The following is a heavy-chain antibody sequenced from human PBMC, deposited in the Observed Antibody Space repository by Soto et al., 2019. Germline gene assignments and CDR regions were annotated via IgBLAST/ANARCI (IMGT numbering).Heavy chain of an antibody. CDR2: VNPNSGNK. CDR1: VYTFSSYD. CDR3: ARGLDVVTLYYYYMDV. V-gene: IGHV1-8*02. J-gene: IGHJ6*03. D-gene: IGHD2-15*01. Sequence: ASVKVSCKASVYTFSSYDITWVRQAAGQGLEWMGWVNPNSGNKGYAQKFQGRVTMTRNTSISTAYMELSSLRSEDTAVYYCARGLDVVTLYYYYMDVWGKGTTVTVSS.